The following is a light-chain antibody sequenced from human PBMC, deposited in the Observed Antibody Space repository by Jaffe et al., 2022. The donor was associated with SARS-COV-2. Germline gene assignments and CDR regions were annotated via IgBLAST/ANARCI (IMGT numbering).Light chain of an antibody. V-gene: IGKV1-39*01. Sequence: DIQMTQSPPSLSASVGDRVTITCRASQNIGTYLYWSQQRPGKAPKLLFYTASSLQTGVPSRFSGSGSGTEFTLTISSLQPEDFATYYCQQTYSAPLTFGGGTKVEI. CDR3: QQTYSAPLT. CDR1: QNIGTY. J-gene: IGKJ4*01. CDR2: TAS.